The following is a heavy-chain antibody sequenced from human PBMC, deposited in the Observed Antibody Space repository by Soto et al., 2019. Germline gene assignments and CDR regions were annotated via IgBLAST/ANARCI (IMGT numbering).Heavy chain of an antibody. CDR3: TFRRFGIVGFDY. V-gene: IGHV3-15*01. J-gene: IGHJ4*02. Sequence: GGSLRLSCAASGFTSSNAWMSWVRQAPGKGLEWVGRIKSKTDGGTTDYAAPVKGRFTISRDDSKNTLYLQMNSLKTEDTAVYYCTFRRFGIVGFDYWGQGTLVTVSS. CDR1: GFTSSNAW. D-gene: IGHD1-26*01. CDR2: IKSKTDGGTT.